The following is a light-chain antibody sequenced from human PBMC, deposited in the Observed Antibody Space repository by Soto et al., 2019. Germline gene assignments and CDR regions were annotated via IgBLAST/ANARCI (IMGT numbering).Light chain of an antibody. CDR2: GNS. V-gene: IGLV1-40*01. CDR1: GSNIGAGYD. Sequence: QSVLTQPPSVSGAPGQRVTISCTGGGSNIGAGYDVNWYQQLPGTAPKLLIYGNSNRPSGVPDRFSGSKSGTSASLAITGLQAEDEADYYCQSYDSSLSGSVFGGGTKLTVL. J-gene: IGLJ2*01. CDR3: QSYDSSLSGSV.